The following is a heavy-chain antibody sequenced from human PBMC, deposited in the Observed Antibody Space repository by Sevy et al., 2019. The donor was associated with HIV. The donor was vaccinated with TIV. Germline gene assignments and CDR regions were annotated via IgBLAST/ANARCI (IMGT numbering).Heavy chain of an antibody. D-gene: IGHD5-18*01. CDR2: ISSGSSYI. J-gene: IGHJ4*02. V-gene: IGHV3-21*01. CDR1: GFTFSYYD. CDR3: AREVWNSYGPYFDY. Sequence: GGSLRLSCAASGFTFSYYDLNWVRQAPGKGLEWVSSISSGSSYIYYADSVKGRFTISRDNAENSLFLQMNSLRAEDTAVYYCAREVWNSYGPYFDYWGQGTLVTVSS.